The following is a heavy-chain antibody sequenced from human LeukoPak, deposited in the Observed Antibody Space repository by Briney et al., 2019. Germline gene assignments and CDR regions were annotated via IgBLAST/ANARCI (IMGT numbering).Heavy chain of an antibody. CDR2: MNPNSGNT. J-gene: IGHJ1*01. D-gene: IGHD4-17*01. CDR1: GGTFSSYS. Sequence: ASVKVSCKASGGTFSSYSITWVRQATGQGLEWMGWMNPNSGNTGYAQKFQGRVTMTRNTSISTAYMELSSLRSEDTAVYYCARDPNYGDFPNWGQGTLVTVSS. V-gene: IGHV1-8*02. CDR3: ARDPNYGDFPN.